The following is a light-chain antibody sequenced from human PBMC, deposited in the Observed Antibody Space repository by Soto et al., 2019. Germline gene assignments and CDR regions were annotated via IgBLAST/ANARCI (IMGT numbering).Light chain of an antibody. Sequence: EIVLTQSPASLSLSPGERATLSCRASQSVDSHLVWYQQKPGQAPRLLIFVASNRATGIPARFSGSGSGTDFTLAINRLEPDDFAVYYCQQRNDWPITFGQGTRLEIK. CDR2: VAS. V-gene: IGKV3-11*01. J-gene: IGKJ5*01. CDR1: QSVDSH. CDR3: QQRNDWPIT.